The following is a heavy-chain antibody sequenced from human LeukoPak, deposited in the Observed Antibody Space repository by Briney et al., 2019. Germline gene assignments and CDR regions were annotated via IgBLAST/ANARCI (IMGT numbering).Heavy chain of an antibody. D-gene: IGHD2-2*01. V-gene: IGHV4-34*01. J-gene: IGHJ4*02. CDR2: INHSGST. CDR3: ARGRSKYQLPYYFDY. CDR1: GGSFSGYY. Sequence: PSETLSLTCAVYGGSFSGYYWSWIRQPPGKGLEWIGEINHSGSTNYNPSLKSRVTISVDTSKNQFSLKLSSVTAADTAVYYCARGRSKYQLPYYFDYWAREPWSPSPQ.